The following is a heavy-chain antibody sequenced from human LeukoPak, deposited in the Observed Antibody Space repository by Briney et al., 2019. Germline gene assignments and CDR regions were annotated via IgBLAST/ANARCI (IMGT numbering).Heavy chain of an antibody. V-gene: IGHV1-69*05. J-gene: IGHJ6*03. Sequence: ASVKVSCKASGGTFSSYAISWVRQAPGQGLEWMGGIIPIFGTANYAQKFQGRVTITRNTSISTAYMELSSLRSEDTAVYYCARGRRYSSGWYIRLEYYYYMDVWGKGTTVTVSS. CDR3: ARGRRYSSGWYIRLEYYYYMDV. CDR1: GGTFSSYA. D-gene: IGHD6-19*01. CDR2: IIPIFGTA.